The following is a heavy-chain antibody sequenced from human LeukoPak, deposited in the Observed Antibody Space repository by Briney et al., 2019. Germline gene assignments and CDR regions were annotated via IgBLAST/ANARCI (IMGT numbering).Heavy chain of an antibody. CDR1: GGSISSSSYY. Sequence: SETLSLTCTVSGGSISSSSYYWGWIRQPPGKGLEWIGSIYYSGSTYYNPSLKSRVTISVDTSKNQFSLKLSSVTAADTAVYYCARSSNWDEFDYWGQGTLVTVSS. CDR2: IYYSGST. D-gene: IGHD4-11*01. CDR3: ARSSNWDEFDY. V-gene: IGHV4-39*07. J-gene: IGHJ4*02.